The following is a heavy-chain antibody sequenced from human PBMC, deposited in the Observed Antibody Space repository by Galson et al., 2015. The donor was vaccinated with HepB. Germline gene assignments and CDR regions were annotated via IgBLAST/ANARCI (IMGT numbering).Heavy chain of an antibody. V-gene: IGHV1-3*01. CDR3: ARVIDCSGGGCQSFDY. J-gene: IGHJ4*02. CDR2: INAGNGNT. Sequence: SVKVSCKASGYTFTSYAMHWVRQAPGQRLEWMGWINAGNGNTKYSQKFQGRVTITRDTSASTAYMELSSLRSEDTAVYYCARVIDCSGGGCQSFDYWGQGTLVTVSS. D-gene: IGHD2-15*01. CDR1: GYTFTSYA.